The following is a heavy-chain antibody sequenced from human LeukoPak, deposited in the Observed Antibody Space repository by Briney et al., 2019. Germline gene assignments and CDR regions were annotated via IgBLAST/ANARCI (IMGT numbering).Heavy chain of an antibody. J-gene: IGHJ4*02. CDR3: ARDHGAYVVWIHFDY. CDR1: GYTFTSYG. Sequence: ASVKVSCKASGYTFTSYGISWVRQAPGQGLKGRGGFNPNSGGTNYAEKFQGRVTMTRDTSISTAYMEVNRLKSDDTAVYYCARDHGAYVVWIHFDYWGQGTLVTVSS. D-gene: IGHD4-17*01. V-gene: IGHV1-2*02. CDR2: FNPNSGGT.